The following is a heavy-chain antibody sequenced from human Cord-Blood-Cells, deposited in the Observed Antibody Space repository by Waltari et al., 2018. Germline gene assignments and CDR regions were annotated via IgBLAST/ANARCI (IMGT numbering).Heavy chain of an antibody. CDR1: GYTLTELS. CDR3: ATVGVTSDAFDI. CDR2: FDPEDGET. D-gene: IGHD3-16*02. V-gene: IGHV1-24*01. Sequence: QVQLVQAVDEVKKPGASVKVSCKVSGYTLTELSMHWVRQAPGKGLEWMGGFDPEDGETIYAQKFQGRVTMTEDTSTDTAYMELSSLRSEDTAVYYCATVGVTSDAFDIWGQGTMVTVSS. J-gene: IGHJ3*02.